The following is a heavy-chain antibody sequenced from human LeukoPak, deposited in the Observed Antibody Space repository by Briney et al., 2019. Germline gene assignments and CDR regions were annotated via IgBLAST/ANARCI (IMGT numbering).Heavy chain of an antibody. CDR2: MNPNSGDT. Sequence: EASVKVSCKASGYTLTSYDINWVRQATGQGLEWMGWMNPNSGDTGYAQKFQGRVTMTRITSINTASMELSSLRSEDTAVYYCARSGYSGYLNDAFDIWGQGTMVTVSS. V-gene: IGHV1-8*01. J-gene: IGHJ3*02. CDR1: GYTLTSYD. CDR3: ARSGYSGYLNDAFDI. D-gene: IGHD5-12*01.